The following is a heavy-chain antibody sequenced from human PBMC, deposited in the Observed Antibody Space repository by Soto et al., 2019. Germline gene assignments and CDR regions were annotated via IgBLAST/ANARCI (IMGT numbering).Heavy chain of an antibody. CDR1: GFTFSTYW. J-gene: IGHJ1*01. V-gene: IGHV3-7*05. CDR2: INQDGSAT. CDR3: LSSQH. Sequence: PGGSLRLSCAASGFTFSTYWMSWVRQAPGKGLEWVANINQDGSATYYVDSVKGRFTVSRDNARNSVYLQMNSLRDEDTAVYYCLSSQHWGQGTQVTVSS.